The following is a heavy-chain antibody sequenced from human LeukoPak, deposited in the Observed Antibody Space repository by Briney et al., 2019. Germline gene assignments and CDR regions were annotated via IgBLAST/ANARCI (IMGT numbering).Heavy chain of an antibody. CDR1: GYTFTSYA. CDR2: INAGNGNT. J-gene: IGHJ4*01. V-gene: IGHV1-3*01. CDR3: ARAGAGFGELLFY. Sequence: GASVKVSCKASGYTFTSYAMHWVRQAPGQRLEWVGWINAGNGNTKYSQKFQGRVTITRDTSASTAYMELSSLRSEDTAVYYRARAGAGFGELLFYWGHGTLVTVSS. D-gene: IGHD3-10*01.